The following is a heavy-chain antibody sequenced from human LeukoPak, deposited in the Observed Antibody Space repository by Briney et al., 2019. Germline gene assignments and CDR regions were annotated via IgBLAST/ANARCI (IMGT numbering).Heavy chain of an antibody. J-gene: IGHJ4*02. CDR2: ITQDGSEK. CDR3: ARDLALYYDILTGYSLFDY. CDR1: GLTFSSYW. V-gene: IGHV3-7*03. Sequence: GGSLRLSCAASGLTFSSYWMSWVRQAPGKGLEWVANITQDGSEKYYVDSVKGRFTISRDNAKNSLYLQMNSLRAEDTAVYYCARDLALYYDILTGYSLFDYWGQGTLVTVSS. D-gene: IGHD3-9*01.